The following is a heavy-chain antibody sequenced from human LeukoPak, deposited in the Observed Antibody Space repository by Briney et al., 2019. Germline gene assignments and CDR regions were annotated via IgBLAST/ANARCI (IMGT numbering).Heavy chain of an antibody. V-gene: IGHV4-30-2*01. J-gene: IGHJ4*02. CDR2: IYHSGST. CDR3: ARSVYGQSSSSGY. Sequence: SETLSLTCAVSGGSISSGGYSWSWIRQPPGKGLEWIGYIYHSGSTYYNPSLKSRVTISVDRSKNQFSLKLSSVTAADTAVYYCARSVYGQSSSSGYWGQGTLVTVSS. CDR1: GGSISSGGYS. D-gene: IGHD6-13*01.